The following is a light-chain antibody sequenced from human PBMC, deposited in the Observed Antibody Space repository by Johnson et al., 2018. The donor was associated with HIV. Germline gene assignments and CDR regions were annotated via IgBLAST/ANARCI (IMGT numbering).Light chain of an antibody. J-gene: IGLJ1*01. V-gene: IGLV1-51*02. CDR2: ENS. CDR1: SSNIGKNY. Sequence: QSVLTQPPSVSAAPGQKVNISCSGTSSNIGKNYVSWFQQLPGTAPKLHIYENSKRFSGIPDRFSGSKSGTSATLDISGLQTGDEADYYCETWDSSLQSFVSGTGTKVTVL. CDR3: ETWDSSLQSFV.